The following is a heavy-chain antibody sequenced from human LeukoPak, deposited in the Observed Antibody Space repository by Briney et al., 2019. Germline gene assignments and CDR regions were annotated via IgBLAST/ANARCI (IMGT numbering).Heavy chain of an antibody. CDR1: GFSFSSYE. Sequence: SGGSLRLSCAASGFSFSSYEMNWVRQAPGKGLEWVSYISSSGSTIYYADSVKGRFTISRDNAKNSLYLQMNSLRAEDTAVYYCARVAYDAFDIWGQGTMVTVSS. CDR2: ISSSGSTI. CDR3: ARVAYDAFDI. V-gene: IGHV3-48*03. J-gene: IGHJ3*02.